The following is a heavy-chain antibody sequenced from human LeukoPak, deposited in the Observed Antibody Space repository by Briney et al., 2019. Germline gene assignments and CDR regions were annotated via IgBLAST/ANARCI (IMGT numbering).Heavy chain of an antibody. CDR1: GGSINRSTYY. CDR3: ARQPPYSSTFDV. D-gene: IGHD2-21*01. Sequence: NPSESLSLTCTLSGGSINRSTYYCACIRQPPGKGMEWIGRMKTIESTYYNPSLRSRVTISVDTSKNQFSLILTSVTAADGAVYYCARQPPYSSTFDVWGQGTMVGVSS. J-gene: IGHJ3*01. V-gene: IGHV4-39*01. CDR2: MKTIEST.